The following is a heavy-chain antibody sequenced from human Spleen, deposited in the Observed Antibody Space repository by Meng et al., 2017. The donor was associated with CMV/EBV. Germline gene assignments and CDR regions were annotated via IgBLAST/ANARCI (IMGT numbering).Heavy chain of an antibody. D-gene: IGHD6-13*01. CDR2: IFTAGST. CDR3: ARDRYTSSSDAFDI. J-gene: IGHJ3*02. V-gene: IGHV3-53*01. Sequence: GESLKISCAASGFSVNNNYMSWVRQAPGRGLEWVSLIFTAGSTSYADSVKGRFTISRDNSKNTLYLQMNRLRAEDTAVYYCARDRYTSSSDAFDIWGQGTLVTVSS. CDR1: GFSVNNNY.